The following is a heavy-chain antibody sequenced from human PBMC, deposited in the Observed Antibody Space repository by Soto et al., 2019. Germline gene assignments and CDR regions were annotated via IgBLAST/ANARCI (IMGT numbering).Heavy chain of an antibody. CDR2: INHSGST. D-gene: IGHD3-9*01. CDR1: GGSFSGYY. CDR3: ARIPLLRYFDWAPYYYYGMDV. Sequence: SETLSLTXAVYGGSFSGYYWSWIRQPPGKGLEWIGEINHSGSTNYNPSLKSRVTISVDTSKNQFSLKLSSVTAADTAVYYCARIPLLRYFDWAPYYYYGMDVWGQGTTVTVS. V-gene: IGHV4-34*01. J-gene: IGHJ6*02.